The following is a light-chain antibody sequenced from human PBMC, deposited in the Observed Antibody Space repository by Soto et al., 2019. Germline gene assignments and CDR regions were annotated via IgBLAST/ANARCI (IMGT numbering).Light chain of an antibody. J-gene: IGLJ1*01. CDR3: SSYVGSNSYV. CDR1: XXDVGVYNY. V-gene: IGLV2-8*01. Sequence: GQSVTISCTGTXXDVGVYNYVSWYQHHPGKAPKVIIYEVSKRPSGVPDRFSGSKSGNTASLTVSGLQAEDEADYYCSSYVGSNSYVFGTGTKVTVL. CDR2: EVS.